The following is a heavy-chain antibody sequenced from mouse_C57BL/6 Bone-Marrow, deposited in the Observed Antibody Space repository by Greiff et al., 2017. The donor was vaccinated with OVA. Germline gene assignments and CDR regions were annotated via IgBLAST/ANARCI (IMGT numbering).Heavy chain of an antibody. CDR2: IYPGDGDT. J-gene: IGHJ4*01. CDR1: GYAFSSSW. V-gene: IGHV1-82*01. CDR3: ARGVHAMDY. Sequence: VKLMESGPELVKPGASVKISCKASGYAFSSSWMNWVKQRPGKGLEWIGRIYPGDGDTNYNGKFKGKATLTADKSSSTAYMQLSSLTSEDSAVYFCARGVHAMDYWGQGTSVTVSS.